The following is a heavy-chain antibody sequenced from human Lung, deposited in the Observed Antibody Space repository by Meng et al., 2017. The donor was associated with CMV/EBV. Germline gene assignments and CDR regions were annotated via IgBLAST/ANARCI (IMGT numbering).Heavy chain of an antibody. Sequence: SVXVSXXASGYTFTGYFMHWVRQAPGQGLAWMGWINPNSGGTNYAQKFQGRVIMTWDTSISSAYMQLSRLTSNDTAVFYCARGGLSTALPEAPSSSSIDNWGQGTXVTVSS. V-gene: IGHV1-2*02. D-gene: IGHD2/OR15-2a*01. CDR2: INPNSGGT. CDR3: ARGGLSTALPEAPSSSSIDN. CDR1: GYTFTGYF. J-gene: IGHJ4*02.